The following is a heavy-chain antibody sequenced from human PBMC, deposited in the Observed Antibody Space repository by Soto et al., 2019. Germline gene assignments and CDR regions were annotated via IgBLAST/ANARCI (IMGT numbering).Heavy chain of an antibody. D-gene: IGHD3-10*01. Sequence: PSETLSLTCTVSGGCISRGDYYWSWIRQPPGKGLEWIGYIYYSGSTYYNPSLKSRVTISVDTSKNQFSLKLSSVTAADTAVYYCARGPLLLWFGALNWFDPWGQGTLVTVSS. CDR2: IYYSGST. V-gene: IGHV4-30-4*01. CDR3: ARGPLLLWFGALNWFDP. J-gene: IGHJ5*02. CDR1: GGCISRGDYY.